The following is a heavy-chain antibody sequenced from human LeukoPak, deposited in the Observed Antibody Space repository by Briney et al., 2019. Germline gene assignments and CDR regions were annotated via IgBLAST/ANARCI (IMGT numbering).Heavy chain of an antibody. CDR3: AKRGSGWSPG. J-gene: IGHJ4*02. CDR1: GFTFSSYG. V-gene: IGHV3-30*18. CDR2: ISYDGSNK. D-gene: IGHD6-19*01. Sequence: GGSLRLSCAASGFTFSSYGMHWVRQAPGKGLEWVAVISYDGSNKYYADSVKGRFTISRDNSKNTLYLQMNSLRAEDTAVYYCAKRGSGWSPGWGQGTLVTVSS.